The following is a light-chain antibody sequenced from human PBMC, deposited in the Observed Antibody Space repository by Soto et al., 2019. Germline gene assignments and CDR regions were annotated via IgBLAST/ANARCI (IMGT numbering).Light chain of an antibody. CDR2: AAS. CDR1: QYISKY. V-gene: IGKV1-39*01. CDR3: QQSYSAPVT. J-gene: IGKJ1*01. Sequence: DIEMTQSPSSLSASLVYRVTITFLASQYISKYLNLYQQKPGKAPKLLISAASSLQSGVPSSFSGSGFGTDFTLTISSLQPEDFATYHCQQSYSAPVTFGQGTKVDIK.